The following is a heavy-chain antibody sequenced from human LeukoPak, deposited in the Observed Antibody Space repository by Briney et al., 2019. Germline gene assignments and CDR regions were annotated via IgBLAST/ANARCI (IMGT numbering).Heavy chain of an antibody. CDR1: GGSISSSSYY. J-gene: IGHJ5*02. D-gene: IGHD3-10*01. CDR3: AREPSSGVLWFGEFIRRYWFDP. CDR2: IFYNGST. V-gene: IGHV4-39*07. Sequence: PSETLSLTCTVSGGSISSSSYYWGWIRQPPGKGLEWIGYIFYNGSTYYNPSLKSRVTISVDTSKNQFSLKLSSVTAADTAVYYCAREPSSGVLWFGEFIRRYWFDPWGQGTLVTVSS.